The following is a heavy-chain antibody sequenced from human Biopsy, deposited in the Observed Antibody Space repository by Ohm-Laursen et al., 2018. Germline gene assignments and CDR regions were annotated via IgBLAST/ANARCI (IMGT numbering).Heavy chain of an antibody. Sequence: SLRLSCAASGFSVSSYDMNWVRRAPGKGLEWTSYISETSSHIYDADSVRGRFTVARDIAKNSLYLQLNSLRVEDTAVYYCARDSSRRAREGGMDVWGQGTTVTVSS. CDR3: ARDSSRRAREGGMDV. CDR2: ISETSSHI. V-gene: IGHV3-21*01. D-gene: IGHD6-6*01. CDR1: GFSVSSYD. J-gene: IGHJ6*02.